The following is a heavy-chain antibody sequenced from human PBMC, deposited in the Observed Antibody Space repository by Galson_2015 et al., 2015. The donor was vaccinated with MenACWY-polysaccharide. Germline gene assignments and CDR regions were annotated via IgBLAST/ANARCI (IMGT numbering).Heavy chain of an antibody. Sequence: SLRLSYAASGFSFSTYWMHWVRHAPGKGLVWVSRINADGSATDYADSVRGRFTISRDNAKNTLYLEMNSLRAEDTAVYCCTKAGAKYCSGSSCNFNWFDPWGQGTLVTVSS. J-gene: IGHJ5*02. CDR1: GFSFSTYW. V-gene: IGHV3-74*01. D-gene: IGHD2-15*01. CDR2: INADGSAT. CDR3: TKAGAKYCSGSSCNFNWFDP.